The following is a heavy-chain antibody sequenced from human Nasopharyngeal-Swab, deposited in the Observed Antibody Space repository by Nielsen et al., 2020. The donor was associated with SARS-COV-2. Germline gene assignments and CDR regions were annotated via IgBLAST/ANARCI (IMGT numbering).Heavy chain of an antibody. CDR1: GFTFSSFW. CDR2: IDTDGSVT. V-gene: IGHV3-74*01. Sequence: GESLKISCAASGFTFSSFWMHWVRQVPGEGLVWVSRIDTDGSVTNYADSVKGRFTIPRDNAKNTLYLQMNSLRAEDTAVYYCGRDLGGYGGSWGQGALVIVSP. D-gene: IGHD5-12*01. J-gene: IGHJ5*02. CDR3: GRDLGGYGGS.